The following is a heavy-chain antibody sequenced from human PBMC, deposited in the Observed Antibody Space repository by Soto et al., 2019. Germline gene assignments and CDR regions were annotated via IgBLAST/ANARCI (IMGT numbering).Heavy chain of an antibody. J-gene: IGHJ6*02. D-gene: IGHD2-2*01. CDR1: GFIFSGYW. Sequence: GGSLRLSCAASGFIFSGYWMTWVRQAPGKGLEWVANIKQDGSEIYYVDSVKGRFTISRDNSKNTLYLQMNSLRAEDTAVYYCARDRESTSCPTRDCYYYGMDVWGQGTTVTVSS. CDR3: ARDRESTSCPTRDCYYYGMDV. CDR2: IKQDGSEI. V-gene: IGHV3-7*01.